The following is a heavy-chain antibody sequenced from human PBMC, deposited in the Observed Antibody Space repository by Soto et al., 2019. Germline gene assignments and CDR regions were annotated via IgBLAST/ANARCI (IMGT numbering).Heavy chain of an antibody. V-gene: IGHV3-7*01. Sequence: GGSLRLSCAASGFTFSSYWMSWVRQAPGKGLEWVANIKQDGSEKYYVDSVKGRFTISRDNAKNSLYLQMNSLRAEDTAVYYCARRTVLNYYYGMDVWGQGTTVTVSS. CDR3: ARRTVLNYYYGMDV. D-gene: IGHD2-8*01. CDR2: IKQDGSEK. J-gene: IGHJ6*02. CDR1: GFTFSSYW.